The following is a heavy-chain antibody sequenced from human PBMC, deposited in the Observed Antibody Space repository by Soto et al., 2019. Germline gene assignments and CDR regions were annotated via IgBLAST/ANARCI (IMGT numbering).Heavy chain of an antibody. D-gene: IGHD6-19*01. CDR3: AREPVAGIWFDP. J-gene: IGHJ5*02. V-gene: IGHV1-18*01. Sequence: QVQRVQSGAEVKKPGASVKVSCKASGYTFTSYGISWVRQAPGQGLAWMGWINSYNGNTNYAQKLQGRVTMTTDTSTSTAYMELRSLRSADTAVYYCAREPVAGIWFDPWGQGTLVTVSS. CDR2: INSYNGNT. CDR1: GYTFTSYG.